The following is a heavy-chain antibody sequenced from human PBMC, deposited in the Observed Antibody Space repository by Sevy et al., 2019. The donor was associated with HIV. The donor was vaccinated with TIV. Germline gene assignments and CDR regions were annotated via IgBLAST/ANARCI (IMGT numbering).Heavy chain of an antibody. V-gene: IGHV4-39*01. D-gene: IGHD2-21*02. CDR1: GGSISSSSYY. J-gene: IGHJ4*02. Sequence: SETLSLTCSVSGGSISSSSYYWGWIRQPPGKGLEWIGSIYYSGSTYYNPSLKSRVTISVDTSKNQFSLKMSSVTAADTAVYYCARRGYGGGDGFFHFDYWGQGTLVTVSS. CDR3: ARRGYGGGDGFFHFDY. CDR2: IYYSGST.